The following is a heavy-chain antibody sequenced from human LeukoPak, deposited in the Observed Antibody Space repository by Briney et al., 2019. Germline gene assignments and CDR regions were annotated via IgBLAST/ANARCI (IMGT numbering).Heavy chain of an antibody. CDR3: ARGPYSNYDGY. D-gene: IGHD4-11*01. CDR1: GGSISSGDYY. CDR2: IYYSGST. Sequence: SQTLSLTCTVSGGSISSGDYYWSWIRQPPGKGLEWFGYIYYSGSTYYNPSLKSRVTISVDTSKNQFTLKLSSVTAADTAVYYCARGPYSNYDGYWGQGTLVTVSS. V-gene: IGHV4-30-4*08. J-gene: IGHJ4*02.